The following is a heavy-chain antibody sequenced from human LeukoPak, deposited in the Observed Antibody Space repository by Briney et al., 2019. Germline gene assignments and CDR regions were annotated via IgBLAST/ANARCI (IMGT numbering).Heavy chain of an antibody. J-gene: IGHJ4*02. CDR2: ISGSGGST. CDR1: GFTFSSYA. D-gene: IGHD1-26*01. V-gene: IGHV3-23*01. Sequence: GGSLRLSCAASGFTFSSYAMSWVRLAPGKGLEWVSAISGSGGSTYYADSVKGRFTISRDNSKNTLYLQMNSLRAEDTAVYYCAKASGGSGSYAPFDYWGQGTLVTVSS. CDR3: AKASGGSGSYAPFDY.